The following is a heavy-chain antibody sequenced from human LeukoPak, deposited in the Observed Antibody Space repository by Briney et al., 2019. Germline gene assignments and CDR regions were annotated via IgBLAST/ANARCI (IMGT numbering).Heavy chain of an antibody. V-gene: IGHV4-59*01. J-gene: IGHJ3*02. Sequence: SETLSLTCTVSGGSISSYYWSWIRQPPGKGLEWIGYIYYSGSTNYNPSLKSRVTISVDTSKNQFSLKLSSVTAADTAVYYCARGQYHYDSSGYTPDAFDIWGQGTMVTVSS. CDR1: GGSISSYY. CDR2: IYYSGST. D-gene: IGHD3-22*01. CDR3: ARGQYHYDSSGYTPDAFDI.